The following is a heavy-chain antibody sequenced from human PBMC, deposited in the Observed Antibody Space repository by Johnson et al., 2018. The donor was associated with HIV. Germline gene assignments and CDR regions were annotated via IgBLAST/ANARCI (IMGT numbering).Heavy chain of an antibody. Sequence: VQLVESGGGLVKPGGSLRLSCAASGFTVSSNYMSWVRQAPGKGLEWVSVIYSGGTTYYADSVKGRFTISRDTSENTVHLQMNDLRAEDTAVYYCAREALPRGLQSSFGGAFDIWGQGTMVTVSP. D-gene: IGHD3-16*01. CDR3: AREALPRGLQSSFGGAFDI. V-gene: IGHV3-66*01. J-gene: IGHJ3*02. CDR2: IYSGGTT. CDR1: GFTVSSNY.